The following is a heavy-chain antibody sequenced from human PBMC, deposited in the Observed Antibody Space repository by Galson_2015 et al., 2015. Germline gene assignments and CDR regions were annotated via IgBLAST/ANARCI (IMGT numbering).Heavy chain of an antibody. CDR2: LDPDGGEK. J-gene: IGHJ6*02. CDR1: GFTFTDFS. Sequence: SLKVSCKASGFTFTDFSMSWVRQAPGKGLEWVGDLDPDGGEKNYAQKFKGRVTMTEDTSTDAAYMELSSLRTEDTAVYYCATEAGLTRAVPYCLDVWGQGTPVTVSS. D-gene: IGHD3-9*01. CDR3: ATEAGLTRAVPYCLDV. V-gene: IGHV1-24*01.